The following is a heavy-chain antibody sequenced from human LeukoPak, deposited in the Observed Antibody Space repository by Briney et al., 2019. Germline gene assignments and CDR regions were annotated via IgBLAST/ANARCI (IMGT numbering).Heavy chain of an antibody. CDR1: GFTFSSYS. Sequence: GGSLRLSCAASGFTFSSYSMNWVRQAPGKGPEWVSYISSSSRYIYYTDSVKGRFTISRDNAKNSLYLQMNSLRAEDTAVYYCARDLSVGSKPGLGFDYWGQGTLVTVSS. D-gene: IGHD1-26*01. CDR3: ARDLSVGSKPGLGFDY. V-gene: IGHV3-21*05. CDR2: ISSSSRYI. J-gene: IGHJ4*02.